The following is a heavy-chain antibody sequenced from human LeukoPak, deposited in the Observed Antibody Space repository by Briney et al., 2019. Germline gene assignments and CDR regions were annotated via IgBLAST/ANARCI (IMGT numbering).Heavy chain of an antibody. D-gene: IGHD4-17*01. CDR1: RGTFSSYT. CDR2: IIPILGIA. J-gene: IGHJ4*02. V-gene: IGHV1-69*02. CDR3: ASLKDYGDYGIDY. Sequence: ASVKVSCKASRGTFSSYTISWVRQAPGQGLEWMGRIIPILGIANYAQKFQGRVTITADKSTSTAYMELSSLRSEDTAVYYCASLKDYGDYGIDYWGQGTLVTVSS.